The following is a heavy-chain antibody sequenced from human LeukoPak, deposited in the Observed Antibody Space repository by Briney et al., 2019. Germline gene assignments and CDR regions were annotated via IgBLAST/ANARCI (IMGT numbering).Heavy chain of an antibody. D-gene: IGHD2-21*02. Sequence: GGSLRLSCAASGFTFSSYAMSWVRQAPGKGLEWVSAISGSGGSTYYADSVKGRFTISRDNSKSTLYLQMNSLRAEDTAVYYCAKDSCGDGDCYSEYYYYGMDVWAKGPRSPSP. CDR1: GFTFSSYA. V-gene: IGHV3-23*01. CDR3: AKDSCGDGDCYSEYYYYGMDV. J-gene: IGHJ6*02. CDR2: ISGSGGST.